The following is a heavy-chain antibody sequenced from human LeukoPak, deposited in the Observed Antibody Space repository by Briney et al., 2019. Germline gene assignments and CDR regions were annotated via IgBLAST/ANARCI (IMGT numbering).Heavy chain of an antibody. CDR3: ARGADHGGSYYPD. D-gene: IGHD3-10*01. CDR1: EFTFSAYW. Sequence: QPGGSPRLSCAASEFTFSAYWMHWVRQGPGKGPVWVSRMKTDGTRIEYADSVKGRFTISRDNAKNTLFLQMSSLRVEDTAVYYCARGADHGGSYYPDWGQGTRVTVSS. J-gene: IGHJ4*02. V-gene: IGHV3-74*01. CDR2: MKTDGTRI.